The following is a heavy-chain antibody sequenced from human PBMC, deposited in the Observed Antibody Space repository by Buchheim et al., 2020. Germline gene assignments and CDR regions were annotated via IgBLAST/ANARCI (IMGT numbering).Heavy chain of an antibody. CDR3: ARPSVITLGGVIDD. D-gene: IGHD3-16*01. Sequence: EVQLVESGGGLVQPGGSLRLSCAASGFTFSSSSMHWVRQAPGKGLEGVSYISSSSSTIYYADSVKGRFTISRDNAKNSLFPQMNSLRDEDTAVYYCARPSVITLGGVIDDWGQGTL. CDR2: ISSSSSTI. V-gene: IGHV3-48*02. CDR1: GFTFSSSS. J-gene: IGHJ4*02.